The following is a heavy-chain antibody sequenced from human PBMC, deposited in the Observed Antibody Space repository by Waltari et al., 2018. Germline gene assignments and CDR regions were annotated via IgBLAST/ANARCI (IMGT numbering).Heavy chain of an antibody. V-gene: IGHV3-7*01. J-gene: IGHJ4*02. CDR1: GMTFSNYW. CDR3: VTGLTTVTAKDYFDH. CDR2: INQDGSEK. D-gene: IGHD4-17*01. Sequence: EVQLVESGGGSVQPGGSLRLSCAASGMTFSNYWMNWVRQAPGKGLEWVANINQDGSEKNYVDSVEGRFSISRDNAQNSLYLQMNSLRAEDTAIYYCVTGLTTVTAKDYFDHWGQGALVTVS.